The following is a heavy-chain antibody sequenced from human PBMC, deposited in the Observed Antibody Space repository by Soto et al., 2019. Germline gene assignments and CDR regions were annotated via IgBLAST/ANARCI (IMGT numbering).Heavy chain of an antibody. J-gene: IGHJ4*02. CDR3: VHHGGVPYYHDF. CDR1: GGPLSSSSW. V-gene: IGHV4-4*02. CDR2: IFYSGST. Sequence: PSETLSLTCAVSGGPLSSSSWWSWVRQPSGKTLEWLGEIFYSGSTKYNPSLNSRVTISADQSKNDFSLRLSSVTAADTAVYYCVHHGGVPYYHDFWGQGMLVTVSS. D-gene: IGHD2-8*01.